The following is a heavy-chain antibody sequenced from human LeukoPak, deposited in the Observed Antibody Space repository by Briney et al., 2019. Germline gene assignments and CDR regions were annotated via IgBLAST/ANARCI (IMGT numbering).Heavy chain of an antibody. D-gene: IGHD3-16*02. CDR3: ARHSLSYLKTSFDY. CDR2: IYYSGSS. J-gene: IGHJ4*02. Sequence: SETLSLTCTVSGGSISSYYWSWIRQPPGKGLEWIGYIYYSGSSNYNPSLKSRATMSVDTSNNQFSLKLSSVTAADTAVYYCARHSLSYLKTSFDYWGQGTLVTVSS. CDR1: GGSISSYY. V-gene: IGHV4-59*08.